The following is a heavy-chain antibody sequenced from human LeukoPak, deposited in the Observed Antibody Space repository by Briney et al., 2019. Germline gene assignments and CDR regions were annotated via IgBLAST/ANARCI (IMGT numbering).Heavy chain of an antibody. D-gene: IGHD6-6*01. CDR1: GFTFSDYY. Sequence: PGGSLRLSCAASGFTFSDYYMSWIRQAPGKGLEWVSYISSSGSTIYYADSVKGRFTISRDNAKNSLYLQMNSLRAEDTAVYYCARGAGSMAARRALGYYYYYMDVWGKGTTVTVSS. CDR2: ISSSGSTI. CDR3: ARGAGSMAARRALGYYYYYMDV. V-gene: IGHV3-11*04. J-gene: IGHJ6*03.